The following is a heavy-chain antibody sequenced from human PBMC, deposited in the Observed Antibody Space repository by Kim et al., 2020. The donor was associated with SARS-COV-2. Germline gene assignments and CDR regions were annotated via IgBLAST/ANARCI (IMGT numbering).Heavy chain of an antibody. Sequence: SETLSLTCTVSGGSISSSSYYWGWIRQPPGKGLEWIGSIYYSGSTYYNPSLKSRVTISVDTSKNQFSLKLSSVTAADTAVYYCARLVWGSCPEAFEIWG. V-gene: IGHV4-39*01. J-gene: IGHJ3*02. D-gene: IGHD3-16*01. CDR2: IYYSGST. CDR1: GGSISSSSYY. CDR3: ARLVWGSCPEAFEI.